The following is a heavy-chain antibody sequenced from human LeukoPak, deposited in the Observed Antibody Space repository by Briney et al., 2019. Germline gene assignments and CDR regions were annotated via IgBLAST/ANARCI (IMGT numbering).Heavy chain of an antibody. Sequence: PSETLSLTCTVSGGSVSSGSYYWSWIRQPPGKGLEWIGYIYYSGSTNYNPSLKSRVTISVDTSKNQFSLKLSSVTAADTAVYYCARVYGDYVVDYWGQGTLVTVSS. V-gene: IGHV4-61*01. CDR2: IYYSGST. J-gene: IGHJ4*02. D-gene: IGHD4-17*01. CDR1: GGSVSSGSYY. CDR3: ARVYGDYVVDY.